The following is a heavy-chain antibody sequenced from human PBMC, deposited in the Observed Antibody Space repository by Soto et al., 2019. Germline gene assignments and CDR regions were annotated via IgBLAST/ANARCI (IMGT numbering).Heavy chain of an antibody. V-gene: IGHV1-8*01. CDR3: ARGGVDDDFWSGYFISHYYYYYGMDV. CDR2: MNPNSGNT. D-gene: IGHD3-3*01. J-gene: IGHJ6*02. CDR1: GYTFTSYD. Sequence: ASVKVSCKASGYTFTSYDINWVRQATGQGLEWMGWMNPNSGNTGYAQKFQGRVTMTRNTSISTAYMELSSLRSEDTAVYYCARGGVDDDFWSGYFISHYYYYYGMDVWGQGTTVTVSS.